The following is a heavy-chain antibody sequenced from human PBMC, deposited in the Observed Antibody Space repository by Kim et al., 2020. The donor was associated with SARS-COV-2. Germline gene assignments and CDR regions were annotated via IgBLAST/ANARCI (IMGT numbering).Heavy chain of an antibody. Sequence: GGSLRLSCAASGFTFSSYAMHWVRQAPGKGLEWVAVISYDGSNKYYADSVKGRFTISRDNSKNTLYLQMNSLRAEDTAVYYCAREYYDILTGYYQGPYY. CDR1: GFTFSSYA. V-gene: IGHV3-30*04. CDR3: AREYYDILTGYYQGPYY. D-gene: IGHD3-9*01. J-gene: IGHJ4*01. CDR2: ISYDGSNK.